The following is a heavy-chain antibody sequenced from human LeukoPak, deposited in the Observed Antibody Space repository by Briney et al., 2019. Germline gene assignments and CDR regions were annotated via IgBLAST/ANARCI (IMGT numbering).Heavy chain of an antibody. CDR1: GGSISSYF. V-gene: IGHV4-59*12. D-gene: IGHD3-22*01. CDR2: IYYSGST. CDR3: ARGLGYYYDSSGYFYQY. J-gene: IGHJ4*02. Sequence: PSETLSLTCTVSGGSISSYFWSWIRQPPGKGLEWIGYIYYSGSTNYNPSLKSRVTISVDTSKNQFSLKLSSVTAADTAVYYCARGLGYYYDSSGYFYQYWGQGTLVTVSS.